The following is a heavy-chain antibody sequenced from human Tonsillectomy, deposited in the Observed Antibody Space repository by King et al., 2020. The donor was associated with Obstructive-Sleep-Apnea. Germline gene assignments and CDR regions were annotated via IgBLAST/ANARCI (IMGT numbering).Heavy chain of an antibody. D-gene: IGHD3-22*01. CDR3: TKGEGGSGYLDAMDV. CDR1: GFTFSDYG. CDR2: IRYDGSNN. J-gene: IGHJ6*02. V-gene: IGHV3-30*02. Sequence: VQLVESGGGAVQPGGSLRLSCAASGFTFSDYGMHWVRQAPGKGLEWVAFIRYDGSNNYYADSVKGRFTISRDYSKNTLYLQMNSLTPEDTAVYYCTKGEGGSGYLDAMDVWGQGTTVTVSS.